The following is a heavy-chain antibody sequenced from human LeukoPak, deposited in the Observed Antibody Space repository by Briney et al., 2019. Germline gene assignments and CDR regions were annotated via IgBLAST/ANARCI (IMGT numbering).Heavy chain of an antibody. CDR2: IKQDGSEK. V-gene: IGHV3-7*01. Sequence: GGXXRLSCAASGFTFSSYWMSWVRQAPGKGLEWVANIKQDGSEKYYVESVKGRFTISRDNAKNSLYLQMNSLRAEDTAVYYCARVSGTSWGDAFDIWGQGTMVTVSS. CDR1: GFTFSSYW. J-gene: IGHJ3*02. D-gene: IGHD2-2*01. CDR3: ARVSGTSWGDAFDI.